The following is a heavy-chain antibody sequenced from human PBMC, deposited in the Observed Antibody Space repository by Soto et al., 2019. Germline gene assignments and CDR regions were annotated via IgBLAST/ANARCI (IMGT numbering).Heavy chain of an antibody. CDR1: GGSISSGGYY. D-gene: IGHD1-26*01. CDR2: IYYSGST. J-gene: IGHJ6*02. V-gene: IGHV4-31*03. Sequence: SETLYLTCTVSGGSISSGGYYWSWIRQHPGKGLEWIGYIYYSGSTYYNPSLKSRVTISVDTSKNQFSLKLSSVTATDTAVYYCARYSGSYSNYYYGMDVWGQGTTVTVSS. CDR3: ARYSGSYSNYYYGMDV.